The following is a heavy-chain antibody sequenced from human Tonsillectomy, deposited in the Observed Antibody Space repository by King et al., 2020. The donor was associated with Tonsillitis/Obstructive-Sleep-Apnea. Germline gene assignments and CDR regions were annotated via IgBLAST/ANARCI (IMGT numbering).Heavy chain of an antibody. CDR2: AMNNVGTT. V-gene: IGHV3-64D*06. CDR3: VKKGPVGDGGNYYYDS. D-gene: IGHD2-21*01. Sequence: VQLVESGGGLVQPGGSLTLSCSASGFTFSSYVMYWVRQAPGKGLEYVSAAMNNVGTTYYADAVKGRFAISRDNSKNTLYLQMSRLRVEDTAVYYCVKKGPVGDGGNYYYDSWGQGTLVTVSS. J-gene: IGHJ4*02. CDR1: GFTFSSYV.